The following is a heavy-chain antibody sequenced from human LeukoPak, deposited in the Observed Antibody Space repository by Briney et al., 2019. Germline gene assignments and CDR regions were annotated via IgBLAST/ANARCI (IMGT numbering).Heavy chain of an antibody. CDR1: GFTFSSYG. D-gene: IGHD2-15*01. V-gene: IGHV3-23*01. Sequence: GGSLRLSCAASGFTFSSYGMSWVRQAPGKGLEWVSATSGSGDSTYYADSVKGRFTISRDNSKNTLYLQMNSLTAEDTAVYYCAKDRVLGRDHWGQGTLVTVSS. J-gene: IGHJ5*02. CDR2: TSGSGDST. CDR3: AKDRVLGRDH.